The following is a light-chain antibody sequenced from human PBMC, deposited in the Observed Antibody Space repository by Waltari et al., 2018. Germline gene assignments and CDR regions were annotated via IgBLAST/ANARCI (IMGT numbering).Light chain of an antibody. J-gene: IGLJ3*02. Sequence: QSALTQPASVSGSPGQSITISCTGTSSDVGSYNLVTWYQQHPGKAPKLMINEVSKRTSGVSNRFSGSNSGNTASLTISGLQAEDEADYYCCSYAGSSTLVFGGGTKLTVL. CDR3: CSYAGSSTLV. V-gene: IGLV2-23*02. CDR2: EVS. CDR1: SSDVGSYNL.